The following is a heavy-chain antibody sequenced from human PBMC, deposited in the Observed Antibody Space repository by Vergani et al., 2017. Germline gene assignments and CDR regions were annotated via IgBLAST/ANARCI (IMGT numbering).Heavy chain of an antibody. CDR2: IYYDGSKK. CDR1: GFTFSTYA. D-gene: IGHD2-21*01. V-gene: IGHV3-33*01. CDR3: VREGSYCGSTTCRNPSYVYYYHMDV. Sequence: QFRLVQSGGGVVQPGRSLRLSCTSSGFTFSTYAMHWVRQAPGKGLEWVAIIYYDGSKKYYADSVKGRFTISRDNSRNTLDLLMSSLRAEDTAIYYCVREGSYCGSTTCRNPSYVYYYHMDVWGEGTTVTVSS. J-gene: IGHJ6*03.